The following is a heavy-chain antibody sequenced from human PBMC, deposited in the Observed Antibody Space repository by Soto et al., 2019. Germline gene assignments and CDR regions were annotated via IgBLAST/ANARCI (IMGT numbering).Heavy chain of an antibody. J-gene: IGHJ3*02. D-gene: IGHD2-15*01. CDR3: AKELSIVVVVGPTGGAFDI. Sequence: EVQLLESGGGLVQPGGSLRLSCAASGFTFSNCAMSWVRQAPGKGLEWVSAISGSGGSTYYADSVKGRFTISRDNSKNTLYLQMNSLRAEDTAVYYCAKELSIVVVVGPTGGAFDIWGQGTMVTVSS. CDR2: ISGSGGST. V-gene: IGHV3-23*01. CDR1: GFTFSNCA.